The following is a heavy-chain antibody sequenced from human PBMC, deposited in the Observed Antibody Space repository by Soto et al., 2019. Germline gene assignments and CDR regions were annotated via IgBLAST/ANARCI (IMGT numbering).Heavy chain of an antibody. J-gene: IGHJ6*02. CDR3: ASANMVATIHAVVGDYYGMDV. V-gene: IGHV1-18*04. CDR1: GYTFTSYG. CDR2: ISAYNGNT. D-gene: IGHD5-12*01. Sequence: QVQLVQSGAEVKKPGASVKVSCKASGYTFTSYGISWVRQAPGQGLEWMGWISAYNGNTNYAQKLQGRVTMTTDTSTSTAYMELRSLRSDDTAVDYCASANMVATIHAVVGDYYGMDVWGQGTTVTVSS.